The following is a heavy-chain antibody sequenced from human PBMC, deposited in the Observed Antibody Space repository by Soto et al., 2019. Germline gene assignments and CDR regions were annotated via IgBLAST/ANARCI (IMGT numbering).Heavy chain of an antibody. V-gene: IGHV3-30*18. CDR2: ISYDGSNK. CDR3: AKESIYDSSGADYFDY. D-gene: IGHD3-22*01. CDR1: GFTFSSYG. Sequence: GGSLRLSCAASGFTFSSYGMHWVRQAPGKGLEWVAVISYDGSNKYYADSVKGRFTISRDNSKNTLYLQMNSLRAEDTAVYYCAKESIYDSSGADYFDYWGQGTLVTVSS. J-gene: IGHJ4*02.